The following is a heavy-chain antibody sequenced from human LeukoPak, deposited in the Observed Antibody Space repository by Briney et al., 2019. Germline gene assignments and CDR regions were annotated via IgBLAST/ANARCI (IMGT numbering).Heavy chain of an antibody. J-gene: IGHJ5*02. CDR1: GGSISSSSYY. CDR3: ARGPRYSGYDWGGWFDP. V-gene: IGHV4-39*07. CDR2: IYHSGST. Sequence: SETLSLTCTVSGGSISSSSYYWGWIRQPPGKGLEWIGSIYHSGSTYHNPSLKSRVTISVDTSKNQFSLKLSSVTAADTAAYYCARGPRYSGYDWGGWFDPWGQGTLVTVSS. D-gene: IGHD5-12*01.